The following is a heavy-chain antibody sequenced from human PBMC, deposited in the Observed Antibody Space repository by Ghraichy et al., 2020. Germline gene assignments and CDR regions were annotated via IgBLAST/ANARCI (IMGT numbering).Heavy chain of an antibody. V-gene: IGHV3-64D*06. CDR2: ISSDGGNT. CDR3: VNDRSSGTGYYRSASDI. Sequence: GGSLRLSCAASGFTFSTFAMHWVRQAPGKGLEYVALISSDGGNTYYADSVKGRFTISRDNSKNMLSLQMSTLRTEDTAVYYCVNDRSSGTGYYRSASDICRPGTMGTVPS. CDR1: GFTFSTFA. J-gene: IGHJ3*02. D-gene: IGHD3-22*01.